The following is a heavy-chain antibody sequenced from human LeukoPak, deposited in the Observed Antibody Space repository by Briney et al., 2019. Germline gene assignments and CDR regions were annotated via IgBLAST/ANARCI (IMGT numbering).Heavy chain of an antibody. V-gene: IGHV3-48*01. D-gene: IGHD3-9*01. Sequence: GGSLRLSCVASGFTFSYYSTNWVRQAPGKGLEWVSYINSISGEIWYADSVKGRFTISRDDAKNSLYLQMNSLRTEDTALYYCAKGGDYDILTGLDYWGQGTLVTVSS. J-gene: IGHJ4*02. CDR3: AKGGDYDILTGLDY. CDR1: GFTFSYYS. CDR2: INSISGEI.